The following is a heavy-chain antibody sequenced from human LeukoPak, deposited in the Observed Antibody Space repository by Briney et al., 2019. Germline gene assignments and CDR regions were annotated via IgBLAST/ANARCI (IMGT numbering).Heavy chain of an antibody. CDR3: ARDMYTTSSARGAY. J-gene: IGHJ4*02. CDR1: GFTFSSCW. V-gene: IGHV3-74*01. CDR2: INPDGSST. Sequence: GGSLRLSCAASGFTFSSCWMHWVRQAPGKGLVWVSRINPDGSSTTYADSVKGRFTISRDNAKNTLYLQMNSLRAEDTAVYYCARDMYTTSSARGAYWGQGTLVTVSS. D-gene: IGHD6-6*01.